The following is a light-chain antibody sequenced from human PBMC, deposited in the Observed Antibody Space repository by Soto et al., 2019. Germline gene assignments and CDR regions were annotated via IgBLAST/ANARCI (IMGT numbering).Light chain of an antibody. CDR3: QQYTTSSWT. CDR1: QSVSSNF. J-gene: IGKJ1*01. V-gene: IGKV3-20*01. Sequence: IVFTQSPGTLSLSHVARATLSCRASQSVSSNFLAWCQQKPGQAPRLLIYDGSNRATGIPARFSGSGSGTEFTLTISRLEPEDFAVYYCQQYTTSSWTFGQGTKVDI. CDR2: DGS.